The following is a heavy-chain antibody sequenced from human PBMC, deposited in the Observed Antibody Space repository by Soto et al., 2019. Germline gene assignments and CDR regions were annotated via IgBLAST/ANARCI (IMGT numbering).Heavy chain of an antibody. Sequence: ASVKVSCKASGYTFTSYGISWVRQAPGQGLEWMGWISAYNGNTNYAQKLQGRVTMTTDESTSTAYMELRSLRSEDTAVYYCARTMADIVATAASYYYYGMDVWGQGTTVTV. CDR2: ISAYNGNT. V-gene: IGHV1-18*01. D-gene: IGHD5-12*01. CDR3: ARTMADIVATAASYYYYGMDV. J-gene: IGHJ6*02. CDR1: GYTFTSYG.